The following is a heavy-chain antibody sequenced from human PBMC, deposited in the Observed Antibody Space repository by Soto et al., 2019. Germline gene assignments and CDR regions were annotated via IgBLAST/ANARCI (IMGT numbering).Heavy chain of an antibody. CDR3: ARGDDKFSLAAKVDY. CDR2: TSSDGSLK. Sequence: QVQLVESGGGVVQPGRSLRLSCAASGFTFSSYAMHWVRQAPGKGLEWVAVTSSDGSLKYYADSVKGRFIISRDNSKNTLYLQMSSLRAEDTAVYYCARGDDKFSLAAKVDYWGQGTLVTVSS. J-gene: IGHJ4*02. V-gene: IGHV3-30-3*01. CDR1: GFTFSSYA. D-gene: IGHD3-16*02.